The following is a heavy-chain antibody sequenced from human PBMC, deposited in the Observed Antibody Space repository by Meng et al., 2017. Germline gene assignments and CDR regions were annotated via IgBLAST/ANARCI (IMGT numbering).Heavy chain of an antibody. CDR3: ARGSSGYYYKEYGMDV. Sequence: SETLSLTCTVSGGSISSYYWSWIRQPPGKGLEWIGYIPYSGSTNYNPSLKSRVTISVDTSKNQFSLKLSSVTAADTAVYYCARGSSGYYYKEYGMDVWGQGTMVTVSS. J-gene: IGHJ6*02. D-gene: IGHD6-19*01. CDR1: GGSISSYY. V-gene: IGHV4-59*01. CDR2: IPYSGST.